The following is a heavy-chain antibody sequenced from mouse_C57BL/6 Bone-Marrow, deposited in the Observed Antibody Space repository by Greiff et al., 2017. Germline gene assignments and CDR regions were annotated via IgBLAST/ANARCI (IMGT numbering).Heavy chain of an antibody. CDR1: GFSLTSYA. V-gene: IGHV2-9-1*01. Sequence: VQGVESGPGLVAPSQSLSITCPVSGFSLTSYAISWVRQPPGICLEWLGVIWTGGGTNYNSAPKSSLSISKDNSKSQVFLKKNSLQTDDTARYYCARNNPYYYGSIAYWGQGTLVTVSA. CDR3: ARNNPYYYGSIAY. CDR2: IWTGGGT. J-gene: IGHJ3*01. D-gene: IGHD1-1*01.